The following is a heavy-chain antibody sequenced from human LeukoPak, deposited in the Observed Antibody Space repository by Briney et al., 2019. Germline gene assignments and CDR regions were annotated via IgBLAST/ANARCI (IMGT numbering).Heavy chain of an antibody. CDR1: GGSISSSSYY. D-gene: IGHD1-14*01. V-gene: IGHV4-39*07. Sequence: NPSETLSLTCTVSGGSISSSSYYWGWIRQPPGKGLEWIGSIYYSGRTYYNASLKSRVTISVDTSKNQFSLKLSSVTAADTAVYYCATSNTGPPAFDIWGQGTMVTVSS. J-gene: IGHJ3*02. CDR2: IYYSGRT. CDR3: ATSNTGPPAFDI.